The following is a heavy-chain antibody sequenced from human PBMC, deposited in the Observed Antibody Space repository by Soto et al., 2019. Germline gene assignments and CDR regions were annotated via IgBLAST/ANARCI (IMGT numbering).Heavy chain of an antibody. V-gene: IGHV1-2*02. Sequence: ASVKVSCKASGYTFTGYYMHWVRQAPGQGLEWMGWINPNSGGTNYAQKFQGRVTMTRDTSISTAYMELSRLRSDDTAVYYCARVFLLRQQLVNFDYWGQGTLVTVSS. CDR2: INPNSGGT. CDR1: GYTFTGYY. CDR3: ARVFLLRQQLVNFDY. D-gene: IGHD6-13*01. J-gene: IGHJ4*02.